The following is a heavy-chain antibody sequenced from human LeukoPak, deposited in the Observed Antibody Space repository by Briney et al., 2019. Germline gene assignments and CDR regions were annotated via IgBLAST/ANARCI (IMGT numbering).Heavy chain of an antibody. CDR1: GGSFSGYY. CDR2: INHSGST. V-gene: IGHV4-34*01. D-gene: IGHD4-17*01. Sequence: SETLSLTCAVYGGSFSGYYWSWIRQPPGKGLEWIGEINHSGSTNYNPSLKSRVTISVDTSKNQFSLKLSSVTAADTAVYYCARLTVTEYYFDYWGQGTLVTVSS. J-gene: IGHJ4*02. CDR3: ARLTVTEYYFDY.